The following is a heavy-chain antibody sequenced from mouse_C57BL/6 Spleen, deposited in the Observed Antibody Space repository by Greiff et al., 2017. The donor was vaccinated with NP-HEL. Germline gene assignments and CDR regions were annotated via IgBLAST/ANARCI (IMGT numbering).Heavy chain of an antibody. CDR3: ARRDYDGYPVFAY. CDR1: GYTFTDYN. J-gene: IGHJ3*01. CDR2: INPNNGGT. D-gene: IGHD2-3*01. V-gene: IGHV1-18*01. Sequence: EVKLMESGPELVKPGASVKIPCKASGYTFTDYNMDWVKQSHGKSLEWIGDINPNNGGTIYNQKFKGKATLTVDKSSSTAYMELRSLTSEDTAVYYCARRDYDGYPVFAYWGQGTLVTVSA.